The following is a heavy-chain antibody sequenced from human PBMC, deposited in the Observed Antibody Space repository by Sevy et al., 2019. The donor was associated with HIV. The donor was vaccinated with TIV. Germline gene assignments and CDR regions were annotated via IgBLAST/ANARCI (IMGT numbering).Heavy chain of an antibody. CDR2: IYYSGST. CDR1: GGSISSGGYY. V-gene: IGHV4-31*03. J-gene: IGHJ4*02. D-gene: IGHD3-10*01. Sequence: SETLSLTCTVSGGSISSGGYYWSWIRQHPGKGLEWIGYIYYSGSTYYNPSLKRRVTISVDTSKNQFSLKLSSVTAADTAVYYCARETLPMVRGVLPPYFDYWGQGTLVTVSS. CDR3: ARETLPMVRGVLPPYFDY.